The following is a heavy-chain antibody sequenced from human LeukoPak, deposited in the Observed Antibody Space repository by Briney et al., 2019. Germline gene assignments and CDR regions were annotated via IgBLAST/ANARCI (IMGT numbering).Heavy chain of an antibody. J-gene: IGHJ4*02. CDR1: GFTFEDYT. CDR2: ISWDGTT. CDR3: VKDLTYESSGSFFDY. V-gene: IGHV3-43*01. Sequence: GGSLTLSCAAPGFTFEDYTMHWVRQVPGKTLEWVSLISWDGTTYYTDSVKGRFTISRDNSQDSLYLQMDTLRSEDTAFYYCVKDLTYESSGSFFDYWGRGTLVTVS. D-gene: IGHD3-22*01.